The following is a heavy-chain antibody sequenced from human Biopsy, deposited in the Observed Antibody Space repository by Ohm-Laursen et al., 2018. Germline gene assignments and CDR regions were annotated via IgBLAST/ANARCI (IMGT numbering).Heavy chain of an antibody. CDR2: IYNLGTST. CDR1: GFTFSNYW. Sequence: SLRLSCTAPGFTFSNYWMHWVRQAPGKGLVWVSHIYNLGTSTNYAGSVRGRFTISRDNAKNTLFLQMNSLRVEDTAVYFCARGFGDHLSATDYGMDVWGQGTTVTVSS. D-gene: IGHD4-17*01. V-gene: IGHV3-74*01. CDR3: ARGFGDHLSATDYGMDV. J-gene: IGHJ6*02.